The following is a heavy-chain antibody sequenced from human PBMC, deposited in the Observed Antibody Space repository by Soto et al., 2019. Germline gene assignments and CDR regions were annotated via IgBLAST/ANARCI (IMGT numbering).Heavy chain of an antibody. CDR2: IDQSGST. Sequence: SETLSLTCAVSSGSISSLNWWSWVRQPPGKGLEWIGEIDQSGSTNYNPSLKSRVTISVDQSKNQFSLKLNSMTAADTAVYYCARGLSGWLDYWGQGTLVTVSS. J-gene: IGHJ4*02. D-gene: IGHD6-19*01. CDR1: SGSISSLNW. V-gene: IGHV4-4*02. CDR3: ARGLSGWLDY.